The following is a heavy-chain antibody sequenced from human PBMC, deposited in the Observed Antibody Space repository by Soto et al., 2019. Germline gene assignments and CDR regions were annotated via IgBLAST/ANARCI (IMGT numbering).Heavy chain of an antibody. D-gene: IGHD1-7*01. J-gene: IGHJ3*02. V-gene: IGHV1-69*13. CDR3: ARKGLELRKYDAFDI. Sequence: SSVKVSCKASGGTFSSYAISWVRQAPGQGLEWMGGIIPIFGTANYAQKFQGRVTITADESTSTAYMELSSLRSEDTAVYYCARKGLELRKYDAFDIWGQGTRVTVS. CDR1: GGTFSSYA. CDR2: IIPIFGTA.